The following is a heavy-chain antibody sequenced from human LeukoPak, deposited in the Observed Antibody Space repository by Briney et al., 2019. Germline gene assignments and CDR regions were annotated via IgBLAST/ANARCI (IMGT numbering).Heavy chain of an antibody. D-gene: IGHD3-3*01. CDR1: GGSISSGDYY. CDR3: ARGLHWSGLNWFDP. J-gene: IGHJ5*02. CDR2: IYYSGST. Sequence: SETLSLTCTVSGGSISSGDYYWSWIRQPPGKGLEWIGYIYYSGSTYYNPSLKSRVTISVDTSKNQFSLKLSSVTAADTAVYYCARGLHWSGLNWFDPWGQGTLVTVSS. V-gene: IGHV4-30-4*08.